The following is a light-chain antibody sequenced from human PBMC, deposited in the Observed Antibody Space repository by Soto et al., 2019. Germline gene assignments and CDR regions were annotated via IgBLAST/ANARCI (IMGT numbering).Light chain of an antibody. Sequence: QSVLTQPPSESGTPGQRVTISCSGSSSNIGSKTVNWYQQVPGTAPKLLIYSDNRRPSGVPDRFSGSKSGTSASLAISGLQSEDEADYYCAAWDDSLNVVVFGGGTKLTVL. CDR3: AAWDDSLNVVV. CDR2: SDN. CDR1: SSNIGSKT. J-gene: IGLJ2*01. V-gene: IGLV1-44*01.